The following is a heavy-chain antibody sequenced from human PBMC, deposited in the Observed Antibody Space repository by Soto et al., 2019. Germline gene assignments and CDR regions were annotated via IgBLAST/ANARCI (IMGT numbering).Heavy chain of an antibody. Sequence: SQTLSLTCAISGDSVSSNTASWNWIRQSPSRGLEWLGRTDFRSKWYNDYAVSVKSRIIINPDTSNNQFTLQLNSVTPEDTAVYFCAKGDNLGPKTGYAFDPWGQGIMVTVSS. J-gene: IGHJ5*02. CDR1: GDSVSSNTAS. V-gene: IGHV6-1*01. CDR3: AKGDNLGPKTGYAFDP. D-gene: IGHD5-12*01. CDR2: TDFRSKWYN.